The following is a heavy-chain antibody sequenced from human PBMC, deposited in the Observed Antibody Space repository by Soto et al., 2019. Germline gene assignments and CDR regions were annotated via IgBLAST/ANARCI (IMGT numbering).Heavy chain of an antibody. J-gene: IGHJ4*02. V-gene: IGHV4-39*01. Sequence: QLQLQESGPGLVKPSETLSLTCTVSGDSISSSSNHWGWIRQPPGKGLAWIGNIYYSENTYYNPSLKSRVTISVDTSKNQFSLRLTSVTAADTAVYYCATHPPYGPLDYWGQGTLVTVSS. D-gene: IGHD4-17*01. CDR2: IYYSENT. CDR1: GDSISSSSNH. CDR3: ATHPPYGPLDY.